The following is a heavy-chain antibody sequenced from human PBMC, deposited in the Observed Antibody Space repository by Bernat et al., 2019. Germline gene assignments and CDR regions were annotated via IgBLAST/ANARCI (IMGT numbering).Heavy chain of an antibody. V-gene: IGHV4-34*01. CDR3: ARVYYYGSGSYYNSERREDNWFDP. J-gene: IGHJ5*02. Sequence: QVQLQQWGAGLLKPSETLSLTCAVYGGSFSGYYWSWIRQPPGKGLEWIGEINHSGSTNYNPSLKSQVTISVDTSKNQFSLKLSSVTAADTAVYYCARVYYYGSGSYYNSERREDNWFDPWGQGTLVTVSS. D-gene: IGHD3-10*01. CDR1: GGSFSGYY. CDR2: INHSGST.